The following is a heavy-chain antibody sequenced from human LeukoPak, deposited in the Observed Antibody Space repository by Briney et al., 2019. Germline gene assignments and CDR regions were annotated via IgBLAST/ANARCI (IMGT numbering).Heavy chain of an antibody. CDR1: DLTVSDYY. Sequence: GGSLRLSCATSDLTVSDYYMSWVRQAPGRGLEWVSVISNGGVTYYADSVKGRFTISRDDSNDTVYLQTNNVRPEDTAVYYCGGSGSYYTPSYYWGQGTLVTVSS. V-gene: IGHV3-53*01. D-gene: IGHD3-10*01. CDR2: ISNGGVT. CDR3: GGSGSYYTPSYY. J-gene: IGHJ4*02.